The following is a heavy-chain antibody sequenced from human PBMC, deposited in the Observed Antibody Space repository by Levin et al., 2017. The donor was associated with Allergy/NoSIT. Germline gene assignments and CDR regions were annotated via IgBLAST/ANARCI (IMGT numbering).Heavy chain of an antibody. CDR2: INHSGST. V-gene: IGHV4-34*01. J-gene: IGHJ4*02. Sequence: SETLSLTCAVYGGSFSGYYWSWIRQPPGKGLEWIGEINHSGSTNYNPSLKSRVTISVDTSKNQFSLKLSSVTAADTAVYYCARGQLRFLEWSYTPHRGYYFDYWGQGTLVTVSS. D-gene: IGHD3-3*01. CDR3: ARGQLRFLEWSYTPHRGYYFDY. CDR1: GGSFSGYY.